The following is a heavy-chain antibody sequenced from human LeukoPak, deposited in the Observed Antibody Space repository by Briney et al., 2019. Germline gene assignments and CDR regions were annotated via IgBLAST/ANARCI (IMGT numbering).Heavy chain of an antibody. CDR3: ARAIYCSGGSCPDFDY. D-gene: IGHD2-15*01. J-gene: IGHJ4*02. Sequence: SETLSLTCTVSGGSISSHYWSWIRQPPGKGLEWIGYIYYSGSTNYNPSLKSRVTISVDTSKNQFSLKLSSVTAADTAVYYCARAIYCSGGSCPDFDYWGQGTLVTVSS. CDR1: GGSISSHY. CDR2: IYYSGST. V-gene: IGHV4-59*11.